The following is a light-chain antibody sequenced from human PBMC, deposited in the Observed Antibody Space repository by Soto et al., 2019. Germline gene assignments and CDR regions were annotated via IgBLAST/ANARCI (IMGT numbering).Light chain of an antibody. CDR1: QSLRSSY. Sequence: EIVLTQSPGTLSLSPGERATLSCSPSQSLRSSYLAGYHQKHGEAPILLIYVASTSAAVIPPRISRSGPGEDFNLTISRLEPEDFAVYYCQQYGSSWTFGQGTKV. V-gene: IGKV3-20*01. J-gene: IGKJ1*01. CDR2: VAS. CDR3: QQYGSSWT.